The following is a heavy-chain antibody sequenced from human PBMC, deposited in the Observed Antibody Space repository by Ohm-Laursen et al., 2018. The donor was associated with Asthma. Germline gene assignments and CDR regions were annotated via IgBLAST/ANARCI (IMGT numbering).Heavy chain of an antibody. CDR1: GFTLSPYD. Sequence: GSLRLSCTASGFTLSPYDMNWVRQAPGKGLEWVSSISGSRSNTYYSDSVKGRFTISRDNAKNSLYLQMNSLRAEDTAVYYCASLAVADRSPRSSGMDVWGQGTTVTVSS. V-gene: IGHV3-21*01. D-gene: IGHD6-19*01. CDR3: ASLAVADRSPRSSGMDV. J-gene: IGHJ6*02. CDR2: ISGSRSNT.